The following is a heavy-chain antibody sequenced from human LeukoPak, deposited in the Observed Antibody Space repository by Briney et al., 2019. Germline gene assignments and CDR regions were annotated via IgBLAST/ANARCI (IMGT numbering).Heavy chain of an antibody. CDR3: ARRSSGWYRYDY. J-gene: IGHJ4*02. CDR2: IYTSGSI. Sequence: SETLSLTCTVSGGSISSGSYYWSWVRQPAGRGLEWLGRIYTSGSINYTPSLKSRVTISVATSKNQFSLKLTSVTAADTAVYYCARRSSGWYRYDYWGQGTLVTVSS. V-gene: IGHV4-61*02. D-gene: IGHD6-19*01. CDR1: GGSISSGSYY.